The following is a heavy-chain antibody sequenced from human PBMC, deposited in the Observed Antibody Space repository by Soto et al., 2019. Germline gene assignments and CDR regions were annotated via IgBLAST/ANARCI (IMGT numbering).Heavy chain of an antibody. J-gene: IGHJ6*02. CDR3: AIAGGSCSSGSCTHKYFYGMDV. V-gene: IGHV3-74*01. CDR2: SDGGST. CDR1: GFIFSRFW. D-gene: IGHD2-15*01. Sequence: EVQLVESGGGLVQRGGSLRVSCAASGFIFSRFWMHWVRQAPGMGLVWVSGSDGGSTNYADAVKGGFTISRDNAKNKLYLQMNSLRVEDTAVYYCAIAGGSCSSGSCTHKYFYGMDVWGQGTTVTVSS.